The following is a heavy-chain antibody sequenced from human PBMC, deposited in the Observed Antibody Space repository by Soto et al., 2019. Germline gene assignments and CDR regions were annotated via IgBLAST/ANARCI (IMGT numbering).Heavy chain of an antibody. J-gene: IGHJ4*02. CDR2: ISSSSSYI. D-gene: IGHD3-3*01. CDR1: GFTFSSYS. V-gene: IGHV3-21*01. Sequence: PGGSLRLSCAASGFTFSSYSMNWVRQAPGKGLEWVSSISSSSSYIYYADSVKGRFTISRDNAKNSLYLQMNSLRAEDTAVYYCARDSPNVLRFLEWLYLFDYWGQGTLVTVSS. CDR3: ARDSPNVLRFLEWLYLFDY.